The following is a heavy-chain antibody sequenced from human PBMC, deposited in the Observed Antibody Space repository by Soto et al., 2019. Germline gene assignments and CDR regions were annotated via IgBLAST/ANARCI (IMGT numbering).Heavy chain of an antibody. D-gene: IGHD3-22*01. CDR2: ISYDESTT. J-gene: IGHJ3*01. CDR3: SKAMIGSYDSDAFDV. CDR1: GFSFSRYG. V-gene: IGHV3-30*18. Sequence: GGSLRLSCAASGFSFSRYGIHSVRQAPGKGLEWVAVISYDESTTFYADSVKGRFTISRDNSKNTLFLQMNSLRPEDTAVYYCSKAMIGSYDSDAFDVWGQGTMVTVSS.